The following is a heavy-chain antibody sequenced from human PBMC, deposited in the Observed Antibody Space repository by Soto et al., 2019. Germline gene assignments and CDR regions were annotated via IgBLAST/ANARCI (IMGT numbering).Heavy chain of an antibody. D-gene: IGHD5-18*01. CDR3: ARDSGTWIQLWPVEKDNFDY. J-gene: IGHJ4*02. CDR2: ISSSSSTI. CDR1: GFTFSSYS. V-gene: IGHV3-48*02. Sequence: GGSLRLSCAASGFTFSSYSMNWVRQAPGKGLEWVSYISSSSSTIYYADSVKGRFTISRDNAKNSLYLQMNSLRDEDTAVYYCARDSGTWIQLWPVEKDNFDYWGQGTLVTVSS.